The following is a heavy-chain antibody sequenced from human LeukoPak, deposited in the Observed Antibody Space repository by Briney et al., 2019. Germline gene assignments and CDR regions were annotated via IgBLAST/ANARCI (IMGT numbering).Heavy chain of an antibody. D-gene: IGHD6-19*01. CDR1: GFTFDDYA. CDR3: AKDVLSAVAGGFDY. J-gene: IGHJ4*02. V-gene: IGHV3-9*01. Sequence: PGGSLRLSCAASGFTFDDYAMHWVRQAPAKGLEWVSGISWNSGSIGYADSVKGRFTISRDNAKNSLYLQMNSLRAEDTALYYCAKDVLSAVAGGFDYWGQGTLVTVSS. CDR2: ISWNSGSI.